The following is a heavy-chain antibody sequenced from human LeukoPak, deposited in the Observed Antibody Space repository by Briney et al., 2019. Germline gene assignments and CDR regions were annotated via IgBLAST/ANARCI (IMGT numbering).Heavy chain of an antibody. CDR3: ARVGDYGDYDAFDI. J-gene: IGHJ3*02. CDR2: IYYSGST. V-gene: IGHV4-39*07. Sequence: SETLSLTCTVSGGSISSSSHYWGWIRQPPGKGLEWIGSIYYSGSTYYNPSLKSRVTISVDTSKNQFSLKLSSVTAADTAVYYCARVGDYGDYDAFDIWGQGTMVTVSS. CDR1: GGSISSSSHY. D-gene: IGHD4-17*01.